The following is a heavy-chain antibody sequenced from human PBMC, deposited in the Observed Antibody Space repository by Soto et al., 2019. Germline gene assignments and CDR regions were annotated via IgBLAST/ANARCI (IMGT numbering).Heavy chain of an antibody. Sequence: PGESLKISCKGSGYRFTNALITWVRQMPGKGLEWMGRIDPSDSHTIYSPSFQGHVTISADNSITSVYLQWSSLKASDTAMYYCARHSRISSPLDSWGQGTLVTVPQ. CDR3: ARHSRISSPLDS. CDR1: GYRFTNAL. V-gene: IGHV5-10-1*01. CDR2: IDPSDSHT. D-gene: IGHD2-21*01. J-gene: IGHJ4*02.